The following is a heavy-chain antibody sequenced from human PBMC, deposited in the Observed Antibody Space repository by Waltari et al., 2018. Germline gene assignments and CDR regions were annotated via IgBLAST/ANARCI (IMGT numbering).Heavy chain of an antibody. J-gene: IGHJ4*02. CDR2: ISSSSSTI. Sequence: EVQLVESGGGLVQPGGSLRRSCAACAFAFRIYSINWVRQAPGKVREWISYISSSSSTIYYEDSVKGRFTTSRDNAKNSLNLQMNSRRDEDTAVYYCARVYSSGWTSDYWGQGTLVTVSS. CDR1: AFAFRIYS. V-gene: IGHV3-48*02. CDR3: ARVYSSGWTSDY. D-gene: IGHD6-19*01.